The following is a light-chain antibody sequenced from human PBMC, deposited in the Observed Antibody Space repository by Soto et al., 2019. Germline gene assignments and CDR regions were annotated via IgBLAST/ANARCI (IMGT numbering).Light chain of an antibody. CDR3: QQYGSSPLT. CDR2: GAS. Sequence: EIVMTQSPATLSVSPGERATLSCRASQSVSSNLAWYQQKPGQAPRLLIYGASGRATGIPARFSGSGSGTDFTLTISRLEPEDFAVYYCQQYGSSPLTFGGGTKVDIK. V-gene: IGKV3-20*01. CDR1: QSVSSN. J-gene: IGKJ4*01.